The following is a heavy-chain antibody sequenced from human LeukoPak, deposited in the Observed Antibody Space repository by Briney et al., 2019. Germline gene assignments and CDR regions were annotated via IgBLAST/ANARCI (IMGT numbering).Heavy chain of an antibody. V-gene: IGHV3-48*03. D-gene: IGHD3-10*01. CDR3: ARDATYGSGSYFLYYYYMDV. CDR2: ISSSGSTI. CDR1: GFTFSSYE. J-gene: IGHJ6*03. Sequence: GGSLRLSCAASGFTFSSYEMNWVRQAPGKRLEWVSYISSSGSTIYYADSVKGRFTISRDNAKNSLYLQMNSLRAEDTAVYYCARDATYGSGSYFLYYYYMDVWGKGTTVTISS.